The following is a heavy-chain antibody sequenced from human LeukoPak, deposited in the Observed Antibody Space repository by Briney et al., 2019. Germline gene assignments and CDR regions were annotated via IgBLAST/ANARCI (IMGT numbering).Heavy chain of an antibody. J-gene: IGHJ4*02. CDR1: GFTFSSYA. V-gene: IGHV3-23*01. CDR2: ISGSGGST. CDR3: AKGTGMVVVGIPPFDY. Sequence: GGSLRLSCAASGFTFSSYAMSWVRQAPGKGLEWVSAISGSGGSTYYADSVKGRFTISRDNSKNTLYLQMNSLRAADTAVYYCAKGTGMVVVGIPPFDYWGQGTLVTVSS. D-gene: IGHD2-15*01.